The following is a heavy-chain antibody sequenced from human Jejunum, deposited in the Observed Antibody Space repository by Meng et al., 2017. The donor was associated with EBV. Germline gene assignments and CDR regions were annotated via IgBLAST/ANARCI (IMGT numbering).Heavy chain of an antibody. CDR2: INPNSGGA. V-gene: IGHV1-2*06. J-gene: IGHJ2*01. Sequence: QGQLVQSRAKVKKPGASVKVSCKASAYTFAGYDMHWVRQAPGQGLEWMGRINPNSGGANYAQKFQGRVTMTRDTSISTAYMELSRLRSDDTAVYYCAREGLVGDLRYFDLWGRGTLVTVSS. CDR3: AREGLVGDLRYFDL. D-gene: IGHD3-16*01. CDR1: AYTFAGYD.